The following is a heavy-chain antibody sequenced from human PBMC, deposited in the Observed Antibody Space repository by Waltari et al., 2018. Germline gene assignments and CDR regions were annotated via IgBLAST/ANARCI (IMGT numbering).Heavy chain of an antibody. D-gene: IGHD2-15*01. V-gene: IGHV4-38-2*02. Sequence: QVHLQASGPGLVKPSETLSLTCRVSGYSISDGSYWGWFRQSPGQSLEWIGHIYQSGSTYYSTSLKSRVAISMNTSQNQFSLKLSSVTAADTAVYFCARDIFGGYCNGAPCGDAYWGQGTLVTVSS. CDR3: ARDIFGGYCNGAPCGDAY. CDR1: GYSISDGSY. J-gene: IGHJ4*02. CDR2: IYQSGST.